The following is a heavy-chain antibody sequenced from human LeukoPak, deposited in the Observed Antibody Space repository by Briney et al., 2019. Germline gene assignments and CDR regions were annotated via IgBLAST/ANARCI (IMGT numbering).Heavy chain of an antibody. Sequence: GGSLRLSCAAYGFTFSSYAMSWVRQAPGKGLDWVSAISGSGGNTYYADSVKGRFTISRDNSKNTLYLQMNSLRAEDTAVYYCAKDQYGGNPQYYFDYWGQGTLVTVSS. CDR3: AKDQYGGNPQYYFDY. CDR2: ISGSGGNT. V-gene: IGHV3-23*01. D-gene: IGHD4-23*01. J-gene: IGHJ4*02. CDR1: GFTFSSYA.